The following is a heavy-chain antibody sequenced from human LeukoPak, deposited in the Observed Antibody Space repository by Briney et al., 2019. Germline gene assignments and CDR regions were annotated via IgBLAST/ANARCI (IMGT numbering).Heavy chain of an antibody. D-gene: IGHD6-13*01. CDR2: INHSGST. Sequence: PSETLSLTCAVYGGSFSGYYWSWIRQPPGKGLEWIGEINHSGSTNYNPSLKSRVTISVDTSKNQFSLKLSSVTAADTAVYYCAREKVRLGSGWYVTEYGMDVWGQGTTVTVSS. CDR1: GGSFSGYY. CDR3: AREKVRLGSGWYVTEYGMDV. J-gene: IGHJ6*02. V-gene: IGHV4-34*01.